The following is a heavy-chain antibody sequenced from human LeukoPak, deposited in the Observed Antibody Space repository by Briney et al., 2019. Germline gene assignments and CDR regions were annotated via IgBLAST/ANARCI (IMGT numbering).Heavy chain of an antibody. Sequence: SETLSLTCTVSGYSISSGYYWGWIRQPPGKGLEWIGSIYQTGSTYYNPSLKSRVTISVDTSKNQFSLKLSSVTAADTAVYYCARVSVANVYGSGAVDYWGQGTLVTGSS. CDR3: ARVSVANVYGSGAVDY. V-gene: IGHV4-38-2*02. J-gene: IGHJ4*02. CDR1: GYSISSGYY. D-gene: IGHD3-10*01. CDR2: IYQTGST.